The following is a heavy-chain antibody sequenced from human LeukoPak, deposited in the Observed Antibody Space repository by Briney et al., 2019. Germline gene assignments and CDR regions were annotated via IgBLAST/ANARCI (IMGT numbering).Heavy chain of an antibody. CDR1: GFTFSSYG. CDR3: ARGIRWASDY. CDR2: ITSNGGTT. Sequence: PGGSLRLSCAASGFTFSSYGMVWVRQVPGKGLEYVSGITSNGGTTYYGNSVKGRFTISRDNSKDTLYLQMGSLRTEDMAVYYCARGIRWASDYWGQGTLVTVAS. J-gene: IGHJ4*02. V-gene: IGHV3-64*01. D-gene: IGHD4-23*01.